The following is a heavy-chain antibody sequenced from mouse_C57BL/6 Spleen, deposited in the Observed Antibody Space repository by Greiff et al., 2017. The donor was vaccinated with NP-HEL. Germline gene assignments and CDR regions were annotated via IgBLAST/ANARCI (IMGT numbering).Heavy chain of an antibody. CDR1: GFTFSDYG. Sequence: EVMLVESGGGLVKPGGSLKLSCAASGFTFSDYGMHWVRQAPEKGLEWVAYISSGSSTIYYADTVKGRFTISRDNAKNTLFLQMTSLRSEDRAMYYCARPITTVDYYAMDYWGQGTSVTVSS. J-gene: IGHJ4*01. CDR3: ARPITTVDYYAMDY. CDR2: ISSGSSTI. V-gene: IGHV5-17*01. D-gene: IGHD1-1*01.